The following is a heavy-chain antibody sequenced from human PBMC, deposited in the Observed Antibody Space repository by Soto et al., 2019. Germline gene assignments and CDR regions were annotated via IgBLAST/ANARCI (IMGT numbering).Heavy chain of an antibody. CDR2: IYPGDSDT. D-gene: IGHD4-17*01. J-gene: IGHJ6*02. V-gene: IGHV5-51*01. Sequence: PGESLKISCKGSGYSFTSYWIGWVRQMPGKGLEWMEIIYPGDSDTRYSPSFQGQVTISADKSISTAYLQWSSLKASDTAMYYCERVTKYYYYGMDVWGQGTTVTVSS. CDR3: ERVTKYYYYGMDV. CDR1: GYSFTSYW.